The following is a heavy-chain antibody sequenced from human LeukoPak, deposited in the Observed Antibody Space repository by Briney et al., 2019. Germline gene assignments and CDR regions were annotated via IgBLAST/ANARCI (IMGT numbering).Heavy chain of an antibody. CDR1: GGSISSYY. J-gene: IGHJ4*02. D-gene: IGHD6-19*01. V-gene: IGHV4-4*07. Sequence: SETLSLTCTVSGGSISSYYWSWIRQPAGKGLEWIGRIYTSGSTNYNPSLKSRVTMSVDTSKNQFSLKLSSVTAADTAVYYCAREGRSGWQRTFDYWGQGTLVTASS. CDR2: IYTSGST. CDR3: AREGRSGWQRTFDY.